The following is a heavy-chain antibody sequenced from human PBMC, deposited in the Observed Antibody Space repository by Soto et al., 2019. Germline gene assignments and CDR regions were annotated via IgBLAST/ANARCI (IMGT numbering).Heavy chain of an antibody. D-gene: IGHD6-19*01. Sequence: EVQLLESGGGLVQPGGSLRLSCAASGFTFSTFAMSWVRQAPGKGPEWVSGISGSGTSTYYADSVKGRFTISRDNSTNTLYLQMNSLRAEDTAVYYCAKTEQWLIAYFDYWGQGTLVTVSS. J-gene: IGHJ4*02. CDR2: ISGSGTST. CDR1: GFTFSTFA. V-gene: IGHV3-23*01. CDR3: AKTEQWLIAYFDY.